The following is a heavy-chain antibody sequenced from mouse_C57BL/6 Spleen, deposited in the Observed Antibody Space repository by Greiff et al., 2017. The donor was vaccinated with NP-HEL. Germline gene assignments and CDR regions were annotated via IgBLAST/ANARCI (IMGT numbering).Heavy chain of an antibody. CDR3: AGDGYTGYFDV. CDR1: GYTFTSYW. CDR2: IHPNSGST. V-gene: IGHV1-64*01. J-gene: IGHJ1*03. D-gene: IGHD2-3*01. Sequence: VQLQQSGAELVKPGASVKLSCKASGYTFTSYWMHWVKQRPGQGLEWIGMIHPNSGSTNYNEKFKSKATLTVDKSSSTAYMQLSSLTSEDSAVYYCAGDGYTGYFDVWGTGTTVTVSS.